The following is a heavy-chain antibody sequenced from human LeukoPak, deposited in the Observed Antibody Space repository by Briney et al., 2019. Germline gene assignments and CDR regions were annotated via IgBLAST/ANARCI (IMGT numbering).Heavy chain of an antibody. V-gene: IGHV3-30*02. CDR2: IRYNGNNQ. CDR1: GFTFNNYG. Sequence: SGGSLRLSCAASGFTFNNYGMHWVRQAPGKGLERVAFIRYNGNNQYYADSVKGRFTISRDNSKNTLYLQMNSLRAEDTAVYYCARVYSYGYLDYWGQGTLVTVSS. D-gene: IGHD5-18*01. CDR3: ARVYSYGYLDY. J-gene: IGHJ4*02.